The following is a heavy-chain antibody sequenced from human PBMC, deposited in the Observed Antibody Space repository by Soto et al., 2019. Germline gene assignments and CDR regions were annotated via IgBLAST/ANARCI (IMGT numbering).Heavy chain of an antibody. Sequence: GGSLRLSCAASGFTFSSYAMHWVRQAPGKGLEWVSSISSSSSYIYYADSVKGRFTISRDNAKNSLYLQMNSLRAEDTAVYYCAREGSYYDFDYWGQGTLVTVSS. CDR1: GFTFSSYA. CDR3: AREGSYYDFDY. D-gene: IGHD3-3*01. J-gene: IGHJ4*02. V-gene: IGHV3-21*01. CDR2: ISSSSSYI.